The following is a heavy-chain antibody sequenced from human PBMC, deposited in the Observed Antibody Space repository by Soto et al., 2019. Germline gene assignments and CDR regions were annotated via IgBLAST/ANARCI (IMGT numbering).Heavy chain of an antibody. CDR1: GFSFSVYP. D-gene: IGHD6-13*01. CDR3: ANLLNVAAAGTPHYYGVDV. J-gene: IGHJ6*02. V-gene: IGHV3-30*04. Sequence: GGSLRLSCAASGFSFSVYPMNWVRQAPGKGLEWVAFISFDGSKTYYSDSVKGRFTISRDNSKNTVSLQMNNLRPGDAAVYHCANLLNVAAAGTPHYYGVDVWGQGTTVTVSS. CDR2: ISFDGSKT.